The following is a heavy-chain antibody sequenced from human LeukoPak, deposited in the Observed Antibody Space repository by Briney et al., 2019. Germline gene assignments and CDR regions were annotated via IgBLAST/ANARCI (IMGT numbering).Heavy chain of an antibody. CDR1: GFTFSTYT. Sequence: GGSLRLSCAAPGFTFSTYTMNWVRQAPGKGLEWVSSISSSSSNIYYADSVKGRFTISRDNAMNSVYLQMNSLRVEDTAVYYCARGYQRPDYWGQGTLITVSS. D-gene: IGHD2-2*01. V-gene: IGHV3-21*01. CDR2: ISSSSSNI. J-gene: IGHJ4*02. CDR3: ARGYQRPDY.